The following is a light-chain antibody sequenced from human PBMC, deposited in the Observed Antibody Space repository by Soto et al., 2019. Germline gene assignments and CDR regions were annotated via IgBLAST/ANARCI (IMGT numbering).Light chain of an antibody. CDR2: SAS. CDR3: QQSYNWPRT. J-gene: IGKJ1*01. V-gene: IGKV3-15*01. Sequence: EIVMTQSPATLSVSPGERATISCRASQSIFSRLAWYQQKPGQAPRLLIYSASTRATGIPARFSGSGSGTEFTLTISSLQSEDFAVYYCQQSYNWPRTFGQGTKVEIK. CDR1: QSIFSR.